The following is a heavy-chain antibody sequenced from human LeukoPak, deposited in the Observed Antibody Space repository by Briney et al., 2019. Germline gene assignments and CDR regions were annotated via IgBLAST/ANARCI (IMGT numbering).Heavy chain of an antibody. Sequence: PSKTLSLTCTVSGGSISSGGYYWSWIRQPPGKGLEWIGYIYYSGSTNYNPSLKSRVTISVDTSKNQFSLKLSSVTAADTAVYYCARYIQEVGYYGMDVWGQGTTVTVSS. CDR1: GGSISSGGYY. CDR3: ARYIQEVGYYGMDV. CDR2: IYYSGST. J-gene: IGHJ6*02. D-gene: IGHD2-15*01. V-gene: IGHV4-61*08.